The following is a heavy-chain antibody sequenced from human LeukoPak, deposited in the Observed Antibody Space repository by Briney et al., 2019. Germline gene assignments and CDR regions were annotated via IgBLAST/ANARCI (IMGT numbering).Heavy chain of an antibody. V-gene: IGHV3-66*01. J-gene: IGHJ4*02. CDR1: GFTVSSNY. CDR3: AKDVGYSSSWYLESGFDY. CDR2: IYSGGST. D-gene: IGHD6-13*01. Sequence: GSLRLSCAASGFTVSSNYMSWVRQAPGKGLEWVSVIYSGGSTYYADSVKGRFTISRDNSKNTLYLQMNSLRAEDTAVYYCAKDVGYSSSWYLESGFDYWGQGTLVTVSS.